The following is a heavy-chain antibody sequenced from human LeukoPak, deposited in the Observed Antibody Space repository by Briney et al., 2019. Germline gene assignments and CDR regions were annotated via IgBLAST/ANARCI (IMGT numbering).Heavy chain of an antibody. CDR2: IYHSGST. D-gene: IGHD3-3*01. CDR1: GSSISSSNW. Sequence: SETLSLTCAVSGSSISSSNWWSWVRQPPGKGLEWIGEIYHSGSTNYNPSLKSRVTISVDKSKNQFSLKLSSVTAADTAVYYCARDFYDGVGWWFDPWGQGTLVTVSS. V-gene: IGHV4-4*02. CDR3: ARDFYDGVGWWFDP. J-gene: IGHJ5*02.